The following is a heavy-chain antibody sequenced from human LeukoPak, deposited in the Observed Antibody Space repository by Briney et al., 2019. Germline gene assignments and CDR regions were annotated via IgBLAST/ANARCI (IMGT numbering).Heavy chain of an antibody. Sequence: ASVKVSCKASGGTFSSYAISWVRLAPGQGLEWMGGIIPIFGTANYAQKFQGRVTITADKSTSTAYMELSSLRSEDTAVYYCARQKVVVISTQYYYYYYMDVWGKGTAVTVSS. D-gene: IGHD3-22*01. CDR3: ARQKVVVISTQYYYYYYMDV. CDR2: IIPIFGTA. CDR1: GGTFSSYA. V-gene: IGHV1-69*06. J-gene: IGHJ6*03.